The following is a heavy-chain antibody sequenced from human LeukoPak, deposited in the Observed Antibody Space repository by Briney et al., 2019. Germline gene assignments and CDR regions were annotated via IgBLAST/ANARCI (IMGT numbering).Heavy chain of an antibody. V-gene: IGHV1-24*01. D-gene: IGHD3-9*01. J-gene: IGHJ4*02. CDR2: FDPEDGET. Sequence: ASVKVSCKVSGYTPTELSMHWVRQAPGKGLGWMGGFDPEDGETIYAQKFQGRVTMTEDTSTDTAYMELSSLRSEDTAVYYCATAVNDILTGYYYYFDYWGQGTLVTVSS. CDR1: GYTPTELS. CDR3: ATAVNDILTGYYYYFDY.